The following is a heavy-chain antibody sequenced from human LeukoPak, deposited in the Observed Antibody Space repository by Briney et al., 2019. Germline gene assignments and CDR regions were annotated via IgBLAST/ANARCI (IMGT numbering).Heavy chain of an antibody. J-gene: IGHJ4*02. Sequence: GASVKVSCKASGYTFTSYDINWVRQATGQGLEWMGWMNPNSGNTGYAQKFQGRVTITRNTSISTAYMELSSLRSEDTAVYYCARGLNTGLIRRWFGTPKSGPYFDYWGQGTLVTVSS. D-gene: IGHD3-10*01. CDR3: ARGLNTGLIRRWFGTPKSGPYFDY. CDR1: GYTFTSYD. V-gene: IGHV1-8*03. CDR2: MNPNSGNT.